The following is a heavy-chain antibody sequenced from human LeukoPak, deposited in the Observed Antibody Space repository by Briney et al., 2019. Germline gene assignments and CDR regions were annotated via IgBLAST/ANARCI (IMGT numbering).Heavy chain of an antibody. Sequence: PSETLSLTCTVSGGSISSYYWSWIRQPAGKGLEWIGRIYTSGSTNYNPSLKSRVTISVDKSKNQFSLKLSSVTAADTAVYYCARDRIVNSNCKGWFDPWGQGTLVTVSS. J-gene: IGHJ5*02. V-gene: IGHV4-4*07. CDR2: IYTSGST. D-gene: IGHD4-11*01. CDR3: ARDRIVNSNCKGWFDP. CDR1: GGSISSYY.